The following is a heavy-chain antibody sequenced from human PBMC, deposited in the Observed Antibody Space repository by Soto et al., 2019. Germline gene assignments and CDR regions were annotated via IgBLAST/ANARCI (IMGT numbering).Heavy chain of an antibody. D-gene: IGHD3-3*01. V-gene: IGHV3-66*01. CDR3: ASTSGHYDFWSGYHFDY. CDR1: GFTVSSNY. Sequence: GESLKISCAASGFTVSSNYMSWVRQAPGKGLEWVSVIYSGGSTYYADSVKGRFTISRDNSKNTLYLQMNSLRAEDTAVYYCASTSGHYDFWSGYHFDYWGQGTLVTVSS. J-gene: IGHJ4*02. CDR2: IYSGGST.